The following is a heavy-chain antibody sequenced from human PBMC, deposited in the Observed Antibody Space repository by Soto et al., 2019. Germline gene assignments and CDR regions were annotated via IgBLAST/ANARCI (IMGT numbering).Heavy chain of an antibody. V-gene: IGHV3-30-3*02. CDR1: GFTFSNYA. J-gene: IGHJ6*02. D-gene: IGHD2-21*01. CDR3: AKREGEGLMDV. Sequence: QVQVVESGGGVVQPGRSLRLSCAASGFTFSNYAMHWVRQAPGKGLEWVAVISYDGSNKYYADSVKGRFTISRDNSKNTLYLKLNSLRDEDTAMYYCAKREGEGLMDVWGQGTTVTVSS. CDR2: ISYDGSNK.